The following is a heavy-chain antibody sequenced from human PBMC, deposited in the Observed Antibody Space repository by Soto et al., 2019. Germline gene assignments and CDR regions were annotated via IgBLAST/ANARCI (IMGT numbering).Heavy chain of an antibody. V-gene: IGHV4-4*02. CDR3: AKAVVGTLGPFDY. J-gene: IGHJ4*02. CDR2: IHHSGGT. D-gene: IGHD1-26*01. Sequence: QVQLQESGPGLVKPSGTLSLSCAVSGGSVSNNNWWSWVRQSPGNGLEWIGEIHHSGGTSYNPSLESRATLSVDKSKNELSLRLNYVTAADTAVYYCAKAVVGTLGPFDYWGQGTLVTVSS. CDR1: GGSVSNNNW.